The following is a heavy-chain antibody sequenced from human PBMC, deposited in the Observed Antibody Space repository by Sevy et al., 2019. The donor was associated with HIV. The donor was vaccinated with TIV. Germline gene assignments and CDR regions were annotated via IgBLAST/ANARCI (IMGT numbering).Heavy chain of an antibody. CDR2: ISAYNGNT. CDR3: ARALPPVPSYYYYYMDV. CDR1: GYTFTSYG. J-gene: IGHJ6*03. V-gene: IGHV1-18*04. D-gene: IGHD2-2*01. Sequence: ASVKVSCKASGYTFTSYGISLVRQAPGQGLEWMGWISAYNGNTNYAQKLQGRVTMTTDTSTSTAYMELRSLGSDETAVYYCARALPPVPSYYYYYMDVWGKRTTVTVSS.